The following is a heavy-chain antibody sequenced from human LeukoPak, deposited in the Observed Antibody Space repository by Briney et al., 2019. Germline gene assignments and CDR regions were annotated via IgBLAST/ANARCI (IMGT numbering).Heavy chain of an antibody. D-gene: IGHD6-19*01. V-gene: IGHV3-23*01. CDR3: ATMRSQWLPSYYFDY. Sequence: GGSLRLSCAASGFTFSSYATSWVRQAPGKGLEWVSAISGSGGSTYHADSVKGRFTISRDNSKNTLYLQMNSLRAEDTAVYYCATMRSQWLPSYYFDYWGQGTLVTVSS. CDR2: ISGSGGST. CDR1: GFTFSSYA. J-gene: IGHJ4*02.